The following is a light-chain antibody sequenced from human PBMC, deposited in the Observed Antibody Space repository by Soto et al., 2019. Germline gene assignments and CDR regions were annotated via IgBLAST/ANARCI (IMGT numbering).Light chain of an antibody. CDR2: EVS. CDR3: ATWDDSLNGHV. J-gene: IGLJ3*02. CDR1: SSDVGGYNY. Sequence: QSVLTQPASVSGSPGQSITISCTGTSSDVGGYNYVSWYQQYPGKAPKLMIYEVSNRPSGVSNRFSGSKSGNTASLTISGLQSEDEAVYYCATWDDSLNGHVLGGGTKLTVL. V-gene: IGLV2-14*01.